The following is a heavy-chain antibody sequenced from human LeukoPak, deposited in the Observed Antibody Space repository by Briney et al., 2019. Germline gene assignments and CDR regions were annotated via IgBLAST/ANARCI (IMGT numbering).Heavy chain of an antibody. J-gene: IGHJ5*02. CDR3: ARDHCSSTSCYKANWFDP. CDR1: GYTFTSYG. V-gene: IGHV1-18*01. D-gene: IGHD2-2*02. CDR2: ISAYNGNT. Sequence: ASVKVSCKASGYTFTSYGISWVRQAPGQGLEWMGWISAYNGNTNYAQKLQGRVTMTTDTSTSTAYMELRSLRSDDTAVYYCARDHCSSTSCYKANWFDPWGQGTLVTVFS.